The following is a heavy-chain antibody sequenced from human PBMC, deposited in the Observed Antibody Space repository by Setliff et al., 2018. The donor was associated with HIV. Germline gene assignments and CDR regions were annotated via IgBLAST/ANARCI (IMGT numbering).Heavy chain of an antibody. CDR1: GDSVSSKSAA. CDR2: TYYRSKWNS. Sequence: SQTLSLTCAISGDSVSSKSAAWNWLRQSPSRGLEWLGRTYYRSKWNSDYAPSVKSRVTINPDTSKNKFSLQLNSVIPEDTAVYYCARGGDWDDNYYMDVWGKGTTVTVSS. D-gene: IGHD1-1*01. CDR3: ARGGDWDDNYYMDV. V-gene: IGHV6-1*01. J-gene: IGHJ6*03.